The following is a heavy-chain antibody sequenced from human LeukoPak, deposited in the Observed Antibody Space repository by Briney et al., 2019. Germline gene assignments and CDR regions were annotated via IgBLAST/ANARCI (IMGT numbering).Heavy chain of an antibody. CDR2: IYTSGST. V-gene: IGHV4-61*02. CDR3: ARHGRWSSSGWVGVDY. J-gene: IGHJ4*02. D-gene: IGHD6-6*01. Sequence: PSQTLSLTCTVSGGSISSGSYYWSWIRQPAGKGLEWIGRIYTSGSTNYNPSLKSRVTISVDTSKNQFSLKLSSVTAADTAVYHCARHGRWSSSGWVGVDYWGQGTLVTVSS. CDR1: GGSISSGSYY.